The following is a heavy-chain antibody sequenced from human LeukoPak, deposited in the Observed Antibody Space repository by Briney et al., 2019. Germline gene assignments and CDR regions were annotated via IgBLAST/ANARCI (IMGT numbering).Heavy chain of an antibody. J-gene: IGHJ5*02. CDR1: GGSFSGYY. V-gene: IGHV4-59*12. CDR2: IYYSGST. Sequence: KSPETLSLTCAVYGGSFSGYYWSWIRRPPGKGREWIGYIYYSGSTYYNPSIKSRVTISVDRSKNQFSLKLSSVTAADTAVYYCARAVGVVDPNWFDPWGQGTLVTVSS. D-gene: IGHD3-22*01. CDR3: ARAVGVVDPNWFDP.